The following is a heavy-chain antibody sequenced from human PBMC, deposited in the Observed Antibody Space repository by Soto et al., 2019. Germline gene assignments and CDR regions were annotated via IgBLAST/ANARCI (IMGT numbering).Heavy chain of an antibody. CDR3: ARDLNTYYDFWSGYPGAFDY. Sequence: ASVKVSCKASGYTFTSYAMHWVRQAPGQRLEWMGWINAGNGNTKYSQKFQGRVTITRDTSASTAYMELSSLRSEDTAVYYCARDLNTYYDFWSGYPGAFDYWGQGTLVTVS. CDR2: INAGNGNT. D-gene: IGHD3-3*01. V-gene: IGHV1-3*01. CDR1: GYTFTSYA. J-gene: IGHJ4*02.